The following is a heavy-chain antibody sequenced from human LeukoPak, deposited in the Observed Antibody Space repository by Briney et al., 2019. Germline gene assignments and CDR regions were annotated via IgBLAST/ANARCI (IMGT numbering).Heavy chain of an antibody. CDR3: ARQDRSGWLYYFDY. J-gene: IGHJ4*02. D-gene: IGHD6-19*01. Sequence: PSETLSLTCTVSGGSISSSSYYWGWIRQPPGKGLEWIGSIYYSGSTYYNPSLKSRVTISVDTSKNQFSLKLSSVTAADTAVYYCARQDRSGWLYYFDYWGQGTLVTVSS. V-gene: IGHV4-39*01. CDR1: GGSISSSSYY. CDR2: IYYSGST.